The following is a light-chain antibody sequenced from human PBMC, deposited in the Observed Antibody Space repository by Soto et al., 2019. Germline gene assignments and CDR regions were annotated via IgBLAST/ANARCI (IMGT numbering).Light chain of an antibody. CDR3: QQSSHWPTS. J-gene: IGKJ1*01. CDR1: QSVTRS. V-gene: IGKV3-11*01. CDR2: DAS. Sequence: EIVLAQSPATLSLSPGESATLSCRASQSVTRSLVWYQQKPGQAPRLLIHDASNRATGIPARFSGSGSGTDFTLTISSLEPEDLAVYYCQQSSHWPTSFGPGTKVEIK.